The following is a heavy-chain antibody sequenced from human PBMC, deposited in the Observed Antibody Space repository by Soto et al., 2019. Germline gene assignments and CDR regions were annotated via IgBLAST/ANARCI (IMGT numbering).Heavy chain of an antibody. CDR3: ARQYGYNYGHIEH. V-gene: IGHV4-39*01. J-gene: IGHJ4*02. Sequence: SQNRLLPLTGSGGFLNRNSFSYGLFRQPPGKGMEWIGSIYYSGSTYYSPSLETRLTISVDTSKNHSSLKLNSVTAADAAIYYCARQYGYNYGHIEHWGQGTVVTGSS. D-gene: IGHD5-18*01. CDR2: IYYSGST. CDR1: GGFLNRNSFS.